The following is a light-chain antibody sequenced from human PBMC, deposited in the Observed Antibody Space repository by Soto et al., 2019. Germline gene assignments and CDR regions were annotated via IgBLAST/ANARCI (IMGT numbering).Light chain of an antibody. CDR1: QSISNN. CDR2: GAS. Sequence: EIVMTQSPATLSVSPGERATLSCRAGQSISNNLAWYQQKPGQAPRLLIYGASTRATGIAARFTGSGSGTEFTLTISSLQSEDFAVYYCQQYSNWPRTFGQGTKVEIK. CDR3: QQYSNWPRT. V-gene: IGKV3-15*01. J-gene: IGKJ1*01.